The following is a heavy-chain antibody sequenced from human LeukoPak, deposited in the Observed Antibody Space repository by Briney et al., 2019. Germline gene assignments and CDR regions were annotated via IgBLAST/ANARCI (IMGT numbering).Heavy chain of an antibody. CDR3: ARGGGSYTIGY. V-gene: IGHV3-30*03. Sequence: GGSLRLSCAASGFTFSSYGMHWVRQAPGKGLEWVTVISYDGSNKYYADSVKGRFTISRDNSKNTLYLQMNSLRAEDTAVYYCARGGGSYTIGYWGQGTLVTVSS. J-gene: IGHJ4*02. D-gene: IGHD1-26*01. CDR1: GFTFSSYG. CDR2: ISYDGSNK.